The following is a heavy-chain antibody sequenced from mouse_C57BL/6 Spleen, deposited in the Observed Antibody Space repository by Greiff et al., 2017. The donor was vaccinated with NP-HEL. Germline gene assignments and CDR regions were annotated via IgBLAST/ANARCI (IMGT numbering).Heavy chain of an antibody. J-gene: IGHJ3*01. Sequence: VQLQQSGAELAKPGASVKLSCKASGYTFTSYWMHWVKQRPGQGLEWIGYINPSSGYTKYNQKFKDKATLTADKSSSTAYMQLSSLTYEDSAVYYCASPYSPYYYGSSYPWFAYWGQGTLVTVSA. D-gene: IGHD1-1*01. V-gene: IGHV1-7*01. CDR3: ASPYSPYYYGSSYPWFAY. CDR1: GYTFTSYW. CDR2: INPSSGYT.